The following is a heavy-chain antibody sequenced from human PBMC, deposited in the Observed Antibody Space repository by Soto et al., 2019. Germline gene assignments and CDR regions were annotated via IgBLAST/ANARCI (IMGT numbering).Heavy chain of an antibody. D-gene: IGHD6-13*01. CDR2: ISSSSSTI. J-gene: IGHJ4*01. Sequence: PGGSLRLSCAASGFTFSTYSMNWVRQAPGKGLEWVSYISSSSSTIFYTDSVKGRFTIFRDASENTLSLQMNRLRDDDTGIYYCAKEAKVMSSNTWGLDYWGQGVLVTVSS. CDR3: AKEAKVMSSNTWGLDY. V-gene: IGHV3-48*02. CDR1: GFTFSTYS.